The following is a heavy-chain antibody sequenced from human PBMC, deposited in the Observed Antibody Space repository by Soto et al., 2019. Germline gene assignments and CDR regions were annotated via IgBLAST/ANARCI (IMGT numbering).Heavy chain of an antibody. D-gene: IGHD2-15*01. CDR1: GGTFSSYA. J-gene: IGHJ4*02. CDR2: IIPIFGTA. CDR3: ASLTYCSGGSCYAEDY. Sequence: QVQLVQSGAEVKTPGSSVKVSCKASGGTFSSYAISWVRQAPGQGLEWMGGIIPIFGTANYAQKFQGRVTITADESTSTAYMELSSLRSEDTAVYYCASLTYCSGGSCYAEDYWGQGTLVTVSS. V-gene: IGHV1-69*01.